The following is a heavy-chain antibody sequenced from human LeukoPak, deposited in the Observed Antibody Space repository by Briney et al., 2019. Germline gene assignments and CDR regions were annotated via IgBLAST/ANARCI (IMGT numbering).Heavy chain of an antibody. D-gene: IGHD2-15*01. Sequence: SETLSLTCTVSGGSIASSNYYWSWIRQPPGKGLEWIGEINHSGSTNYNPSLKSRATISVDTSKNQFSLKLSSVTAADTAVYYCARCRGGGYYYYGMDVWGQGTTVTVSS. J-gene: IGHJ6*02. CDR2: INHSGST. CDR1: GGSIASSNYY. CDR3: ARCRGGGYYYYGMDV. V-gene: IGHV4-39*07.